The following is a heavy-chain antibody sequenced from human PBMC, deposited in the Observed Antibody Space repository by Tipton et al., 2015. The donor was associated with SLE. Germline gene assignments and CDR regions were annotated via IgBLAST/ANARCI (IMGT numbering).Heavy chain of an antibody. CDR1: GGSISSHY. CDR2: IYYSGST. J-gene: IGHJ4*02. D-gene: IGHD2-15*01. Sequence: TLSLTCTVSGGSISSHYWSWIRQPPGKGLEWIGYIYYSGSTNYNPSLKSRVTISVDTSKNQFSLKLSSVTAADTAVYYCARERVIGYCSGGSCRNPLDYWGQGTLVTVSS. CDR3: ARERVIGYCSGGSCRNPLDY. V-gene: IGHV4-59*11.